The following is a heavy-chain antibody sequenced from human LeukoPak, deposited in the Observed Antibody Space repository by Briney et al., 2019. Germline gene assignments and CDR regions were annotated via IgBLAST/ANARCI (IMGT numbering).Heavy chain of an antibody. CDR3: GKDMDV. Sequence: GGSLRLSCAGSGFTFSGYWMTWVRQAPGKGLEWVANIKQDGGETYYVDSVKGRFTISRDDAKNSVYLQMDSLRPEDTAVYFCGKDMDVWGQGTTATVSS. J-gene: IGHJ6*02. CDR1: GFTFSGYW. V-gene: IGHV3-7*04. CDR2: IKQDGGET.